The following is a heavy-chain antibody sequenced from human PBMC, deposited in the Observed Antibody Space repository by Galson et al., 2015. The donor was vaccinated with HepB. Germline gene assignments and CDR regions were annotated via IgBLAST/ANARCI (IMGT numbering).Heavy chain of an antibody. Sequence: SVKVSCKASGYTFTSYGISWVRQAPGQGLEWMGWISAYNGNTNYAQKLQGRVTMTTDTSSSTAYMELRSLRSDDTAVYYCARDLRYCSSTSCHPGLHAEYFQHWGQGTLVTVSS. D-gene: IGHD2-2*01. CDR3: ARDLRYCSSTSCHPGLHAEYFQH. CDR1: GYTFTSYG. J-gene: IGHJ1*01. V-gene: IGHV1-18*01. CDR2: ISAYNGNT.